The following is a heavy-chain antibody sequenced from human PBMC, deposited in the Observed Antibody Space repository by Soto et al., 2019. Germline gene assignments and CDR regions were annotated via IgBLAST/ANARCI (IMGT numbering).Heavy chain of an antibody. D-gene: IGHD2-2*01. V-gene: IGHV3-7*01. CDR2: IKQDGSER. CDR3: ACRSSIPDSPPGY. CDR1: GFTFSNYW. J-gene: IGHJ4*02. Sequence: GGSLRLSCAASGFTFSNYWMNWVRQAPGKGLEWVANIKQDGSERYYVDSVKGRFTISRDNAKNSLFLQMNSLRAEDTAVYYCACRSSIPDSPPGYWAQGTLVTVSS.